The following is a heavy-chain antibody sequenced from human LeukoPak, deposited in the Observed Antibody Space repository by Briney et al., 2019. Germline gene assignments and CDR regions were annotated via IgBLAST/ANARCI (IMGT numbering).Heavy chain of an antibody. CDR3: ARWGQTTVTTSYNWYDP. V-gene: IGHV4-31*03. J-gene: IGHJ5*02. CDR1: GGSISSGGYY. D-gene: IGHD4-17*01. Sequence: SETLSLTCTVSGGSISSGGYYWSWIRQHPGKGLEWIGYIYYSGSTYYNPSLKSRVTISVDTSKNQFSLKLSSVTAADTAVYYCARWGQTTVTTSYNWYDPWGQGTLVTVSS. CDR2: IYYSGST.